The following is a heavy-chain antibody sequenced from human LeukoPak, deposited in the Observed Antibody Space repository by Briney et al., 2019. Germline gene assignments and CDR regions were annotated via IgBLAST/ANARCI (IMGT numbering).Heavy chain of an antibody. CDR1: GGSLSDYY. Sequence: LSLTCAVYGGSLSDYYMNWIRQAPGKGLEWISYISSSAGTIYYADSVKGRFTISRDNAKNSLYLQMDSLRAEDTAVYYCARVPQTSYYDSSGYSFMNPYWYFDLWGRGTLVTVSS. J-gene: IGHJ2*01. CDR2: ISSSAGTI. CDR3: ARVPQTSYYDSSGYSFMNPYWYFDL. D-gene: IGHD3-22*01. V-gene: IGHV3-11*04.